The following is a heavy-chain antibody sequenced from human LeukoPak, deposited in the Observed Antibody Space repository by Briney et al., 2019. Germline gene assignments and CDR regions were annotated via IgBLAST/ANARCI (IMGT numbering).Heavy chain of an antibody. CDR2: ISSSSSYI. D-gene: IGHD3-3*01. Sequence: GGSLRLSCAASGFTFSSYSMNWVRQAPGKGLEWVSSISSSSSYIYYADSAKGRFTISRDNAKNSLYLQMNSLRAEDTAVYYCARDGPITIFGVVSARFFDPWGQGTLVTVSS. J-gene: IGHJ5*02. CDR1: GFTFSSYS. V-gene: IGHV3-21*01. CDR3: ARDGPITIFGVVSARFFDP.